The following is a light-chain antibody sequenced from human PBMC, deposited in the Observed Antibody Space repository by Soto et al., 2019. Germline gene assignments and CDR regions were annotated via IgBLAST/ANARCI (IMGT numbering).Light chain of an antibody. CDR3: QQLNPSPPYT. Sequence: DIQLTQSPSFLSASVGDRVTITCRASQGISSYLAWYQQKPGKAPRLLIYGASTLQSGVSSRFSGSGSGTEFTLPISSLQPEDFATYYCQQLNPSPPYTFGQGTKLEIK. CDR2: GAS. CDR1: QGISSY. V-gene: IGKV1-9*01. J-gene: IGKJ2*01.